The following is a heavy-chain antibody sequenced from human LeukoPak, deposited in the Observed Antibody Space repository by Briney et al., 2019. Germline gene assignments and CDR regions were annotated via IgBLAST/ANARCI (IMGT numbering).Heavy chain of an antibody. J-gene: IGHJ3*02. D-gene: IGHD2-15*01. CDR1: GGSFSGYY. CDR3: ARVKGYCSGGSCYLGAFDI. CDR2: INHSGST. Sequence: PSETLSLTCAVYGGSFSGYYWSWIRQPPGKGLEWIGEINHSGSTSYNPSLKSRVTISVDTSKNQFSLKLSSVTAADTAVYYRARVKGYCSGGSCYLGAFDIWGQGTMVTVSS. V-gene: IGHV4-34*01.